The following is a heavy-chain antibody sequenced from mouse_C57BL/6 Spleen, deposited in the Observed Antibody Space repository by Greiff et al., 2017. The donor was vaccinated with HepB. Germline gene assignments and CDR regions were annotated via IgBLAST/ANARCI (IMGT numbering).Heavy chain of an antibody. CDR2: ISSGGSYT. CDR3: ARLATEVYYFDY. CDR1: GFTFSSYG. D-gene: IGHD1-1*01. J-gene: IGHJ2*01. Sequence: EVQLQESGGDLVKPGGSLKLSCAASGFTFSSYGMSWVRQTPDKRLEWVATISSGGSYTYYPDSVKGRFTISRDNAKNTLYLQMSSLKSEDTAMYYCARLATEVYYFDYWGQGTTLTVSS. V-gene: IGHV5-6*01.